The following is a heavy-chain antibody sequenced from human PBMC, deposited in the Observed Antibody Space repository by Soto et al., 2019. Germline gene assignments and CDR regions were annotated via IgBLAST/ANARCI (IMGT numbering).Heavy chain of an antibody. V-gene: IGHV4-34*01. D-gene: IGHD1-26*01. CDR2: INHSGST. CDR3: ARDKYWDGVVDY. CDR1: GGSFSGYY. J-gene: IGHJ4*02. Sequence: QVQLQQWGAGLLKPSETLSLTCAVYGGSFSGYYWSWIRQPPGKGLEWIGEINHSGSTNYNPSLKSRVTISVDTSKNQFSLKLSSVTAADTAVYYCARDKYWDGVVDYWGQGTLVTVSS.